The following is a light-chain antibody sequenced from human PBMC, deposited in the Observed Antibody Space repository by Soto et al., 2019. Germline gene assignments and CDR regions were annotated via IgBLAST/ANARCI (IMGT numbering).Light chain of an antibody. V-gene: IGLV1-47*01. CDR2: RNN. CDR3: AAWDDSLSGVV. J-gene: IGLJ2*01. Sequence: QSVLTQPPSASGTPGQRVTISCSGSSSNIGSNYVYWYQQLPGTVPQLLIYRNNERPSGGPDRFSGSKSGTSASLAISGLRSEDEADYYCAAWDDSLSGVVFGGGTKLTVL. CDR1: SSNIGSNY.